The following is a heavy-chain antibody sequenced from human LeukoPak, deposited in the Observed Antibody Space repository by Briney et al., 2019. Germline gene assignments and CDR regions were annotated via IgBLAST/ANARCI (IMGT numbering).Heavy chain of an antibody. V-gene: IGHV3-48*03. CDR2: ISSSGSTT. J-gene: IGHJ3*02. Sequence: GSLRLSCAASGFTFTSYEMNWVRQAPGKGLEWVSYISSSGSTTYYADSMKGRFTISRDNAKNSLYLQMNSLRAEDTAVYYCAREDSSGRGDAFDIWGQGTMVTVSS. D-gene: IGHD3-22*01. CDR1: GFTFTSYE. CDR3: AREDSSGRGDAFDI.